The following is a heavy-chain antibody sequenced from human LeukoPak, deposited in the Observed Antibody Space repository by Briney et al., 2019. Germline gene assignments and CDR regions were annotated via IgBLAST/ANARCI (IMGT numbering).Heavy chain of an antibody. CDR3: ARRHGFYYCSGGSCYFDY. Sequence: PSQTLSLTCTLSGGSISSGDYYWGWIRQPPGKGLERIGSIYYSGSTYYNPSLKSRVTISVDTSKNQSSLKLSSVTAADTAVYYCARRHGFYYCSGGSCYFDYWGQRTLVTVSS. CDR2: IYYSGST. J-gene: IGHJ4*02. D-gene: IGHD2-15*01. CDR1: GGSISSGDYY. V-gene: IGHV4-39*01.